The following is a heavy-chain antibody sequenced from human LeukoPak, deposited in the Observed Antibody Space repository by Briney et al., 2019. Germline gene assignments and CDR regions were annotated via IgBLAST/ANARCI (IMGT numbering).Heavy chain of an antibody. J-gene: IGHJ4*02. CDR1: GFTFSSYG. V-gene: IGHV3-30*02. CDR2: IRYDGRNK. CDR3: AKVTRFGDLLIDY. D-gene: IGHD3-10*02. Sequence: GGSLRLSCAASGFTFSSYGMHWVRQAPGKGLEWVAFIRYDGRNKYYADCVKGRFTIYRDNSKNTLYLQMNSLRAEDTAVYYCAKVTRFGDLLIDYWGQGTLVTVSS.